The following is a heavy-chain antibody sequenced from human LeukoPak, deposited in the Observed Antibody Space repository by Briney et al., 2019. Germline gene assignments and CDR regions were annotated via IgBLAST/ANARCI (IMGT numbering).Heavy chain of an antibody. CDR2: VYNSRDT. D-gene: IGHD3-16*01. CDR1: GVSFCGYY. V-gene: IGHV4-59*08. Sequence: SETLSLTCAVYGVSFCGYYWRWMRQPPGKGLEWGGYVYNSRDTGKNPSLKSRVTILLDTSKNQCPLKLTSVSAADTAVYYCARLKLGAYFDPWGRDTLLTVSS. CDR3: ARLKLGAYFDP. J-gene: IGHJ2*01.